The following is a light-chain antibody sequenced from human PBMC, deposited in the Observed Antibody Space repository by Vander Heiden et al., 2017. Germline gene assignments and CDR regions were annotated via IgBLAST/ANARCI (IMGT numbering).Light chain of an antibody. CDR3: QQYGSSPRT. V-gene: IGKV3-20*01. J-gene: IGKJ1*01. CDR1: QSVSSSY. Sequence: EIVLTQSPGTLPLSPGERATLSCRASQSVSSSYLAWYQQKPGQAPRLLIYGASSRATGIPDRFSGSGSGTDFTLTISRLEPEDFAVYYCQQYGSSPRTFGQWTKVEIK. CDR2: GAS.